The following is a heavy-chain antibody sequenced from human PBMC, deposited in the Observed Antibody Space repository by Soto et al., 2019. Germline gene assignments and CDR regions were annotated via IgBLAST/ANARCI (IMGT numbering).Heavy chain of an antibody. J-gene: IGHJ6*02. Sequence: SGPTLVNPTQTLTLTCTFSGFSLSTSGMCVSWIRQPPGKALEWLALIDWDDDKYYSTSLKTRLTISKDTSKNQVVLTMTNMDPVDTATYYCARIRGIAVAGLYYYYGMDVWGQGTTVTVPS. CDR3: ARIRGIAVAGLYYYYGMDV. V-gene: IGHV2-70*01. D-gene: IGHD6-19*01. CDR2: IDWDDDK. CDR1: GFSLSTSGMC.